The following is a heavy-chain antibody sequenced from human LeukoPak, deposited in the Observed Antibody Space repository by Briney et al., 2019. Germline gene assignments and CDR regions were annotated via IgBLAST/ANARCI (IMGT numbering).Heavy chain of an antibody. J-gene: IGHJ2*01. V-gene: IGHV4-61*05. CDR3: AKRRRSGYYLSSWYFDL. D-gene: IGHD3-22*01. CDR1: GGSISSSSYY. Sequence: PSETLSLTCTVSGGSISSSSYYWNWIRQPPGKGLEWIGYIYYSGSTNYNPSLKSRVTISVDTSKNQFSLKLSSVTAADTAVYYCAKRRRSGYYLSSWYFDLWGRSTLVTVSS. CDR2: IYYSGST.